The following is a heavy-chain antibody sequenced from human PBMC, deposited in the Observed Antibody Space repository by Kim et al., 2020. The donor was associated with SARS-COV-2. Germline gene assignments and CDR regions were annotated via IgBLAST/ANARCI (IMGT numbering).Heavy chain of an antibody. CDR3: AKAGRRVATIYLDY. V-gene: IGHV3-23*01. Sequence: ADSVKGRFTISRDNSKNTLYLQMNSLRAEDTAVYYCAKAGRRVATIYLDYWGQGTLVTVSS. D-gene: IGHD5-12*01. J-gene: IGHJ4*02.